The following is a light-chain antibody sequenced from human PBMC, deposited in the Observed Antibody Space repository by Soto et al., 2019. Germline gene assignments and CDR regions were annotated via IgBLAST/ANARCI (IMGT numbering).Light chain of an antibody. Sequence: DIQMTQSPSSVSASVGDRVTVTCRASQGIISWLAWYQKKPGKAPKLLIYAASCLQSGVPXRFTGSGSGTDFTLTISSLQPEDCAIYFCQQANSFPITFGQGTRLEIK. V-gene: IGKV1-12*01. CDR2: AAS. J-gene: IGKJ5*01. CDR1: QGIISW. CDR3: QQANSFPIT.